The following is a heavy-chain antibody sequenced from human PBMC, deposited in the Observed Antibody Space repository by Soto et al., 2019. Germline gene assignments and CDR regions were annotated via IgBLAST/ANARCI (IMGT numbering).Heavy chain of an antibody. Sequence: ASVKVSCKASGGTFSSYAISWVRQAPGQGLEWMGGIIPIFGTANYAQKFQGRVTITADESTSTAYMELSSLRSEDTAVYYCAREDNIRHCSSTSCYKYFQHWGQGTLVTVSS. CDR1: GGTFSSYA. D-gene: IGHD2-2*02. CDR3: AREDNIRHCSSTSCYKYFQH. CDR2: IIPIFGTA. V-gene: IGHV1-69*13. J-gene: IGHJ1*01.